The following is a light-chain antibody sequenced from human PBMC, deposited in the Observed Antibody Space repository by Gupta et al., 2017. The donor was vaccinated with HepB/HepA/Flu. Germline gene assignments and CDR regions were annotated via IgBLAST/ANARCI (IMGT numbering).Light chain of an antibody. CDR3: QTWGTGSVV. V-gene: IGLV4-69*01. J-gene: IGLJ2*01. CDR1: SGHRSYA. Sequence: QLVLTQSHSASASLAASVKLPCTLSSGHRSYAIAWHQQPPEKGQRYLMKLNSDGSHSKGDGLPDRFSGSSAWAERYLTISSLQSEYEADYYCQTWGTGSVVFGGGTKLTVL. CDR2: LNSDGSH.